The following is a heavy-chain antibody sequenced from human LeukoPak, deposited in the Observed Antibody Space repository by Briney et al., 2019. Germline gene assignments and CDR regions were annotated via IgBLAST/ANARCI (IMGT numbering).Heavy chain of an antibody. CDR2: IYYSGST. Sequence: SETLSLTCTVSGGSISSYYWSWIRQPPGKGLEWIGYIYYSGSTNYNPSLKSRVTISVDRSKNQFSLKLSSVTAADTAVYYCARVVNYDFWSGYPDYWGQGTLVTVSS. CDR3: ARVVNYDFWSGYPDY. V-gene: IGHV4-59*12. D-gene: IGHD3-3*01. CDR1: GGSISSYY. J-gene: IGHJ4*02.